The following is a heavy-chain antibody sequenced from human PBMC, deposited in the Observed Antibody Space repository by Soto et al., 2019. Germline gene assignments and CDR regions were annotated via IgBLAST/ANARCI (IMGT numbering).Heavy chain of an antibody. CDR2: TSYDGTNN. Sequence: QVQLVESGGGVVQPGTSLRLSCVGSGFTFRSYVIHWVRQAPGKGLEWVALTSYDGTNNYYGDSVKGRFTISRDNSKNTVDLQMDSLRLEDTSLYYCARWGTTGVLDVWGPGTLVSVSS. D-gene: IGHD3-16*01. CDR3: ARWGTTGVLDV. CDR1: GFTFRSYV. J-gene: IGHJ4*02. V-gene: IGHV3-30*19.